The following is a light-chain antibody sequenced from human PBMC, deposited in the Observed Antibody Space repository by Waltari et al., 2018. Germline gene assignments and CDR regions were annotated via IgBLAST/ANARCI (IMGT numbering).Light chain of an antibody. V-gene: IGLV3-27*01. CDR3: FTVDDNSLRL. CDR2: RDS. J-gene: IGLJ2*01. Sequence: SYELTQPSSVSVSPGQTARITCSGDVLGKKFIRWFQQKPGQAPVLLIFRDSERPSGIPERFSGSSSGTTVTLTISGAQVEDEADYDCFTVDDNSLRLFGGGTKLTVL. CDR1: VLGKKF.